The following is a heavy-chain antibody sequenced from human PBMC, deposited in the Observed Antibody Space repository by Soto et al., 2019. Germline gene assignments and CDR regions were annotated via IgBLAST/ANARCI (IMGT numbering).Heavy chain of an antibody. CDR3: ARGPVGYCTNCVCPYYMDV. Sequence: QVQLVQSGAEVKKPGASVKVSCKASGYTFTSYGISWVRQAPGQGLEWMGWISAYNGNTNYAQKLQGRVTMTTDTSTSTAYMELRSLRSDDTAVYYCARGPVGYCTNCVCPYYMDVWGKGNTVTVSS. CDR1: GYTFTSYG. D-gene: IGHD2-8*01. J-gene: IGHJ6*03. CDR2: ISAYNGNT. V-gene: IGHV1-18*01.